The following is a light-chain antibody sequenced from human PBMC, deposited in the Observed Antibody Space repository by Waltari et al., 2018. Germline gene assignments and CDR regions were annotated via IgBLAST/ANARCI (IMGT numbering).Light chain of an antibody. J-gene: IGLJ1*01. CDR2: DVA. V-gene: IGLV2-14*03. CDR3: SSYTSSSTRV. CDR1: RSDVGGYNF. Sequence: QSALTQPDSVSGSPGQSISISCTGTRSDVGGYNFVSWYQQHPGKAPQLMIYDVANRPSGVSNRFSGSKSGNTASLTISGLQAEDEADYYCSSYTSSSTRVFGTGTKVTVL.